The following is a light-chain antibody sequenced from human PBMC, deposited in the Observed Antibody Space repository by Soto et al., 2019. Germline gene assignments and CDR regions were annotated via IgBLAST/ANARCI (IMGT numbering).Light chain of an antibody. CDR2: GAS. J-gene: IGKJ4*01. CDR3: QQYHSWVT. V-gene: IGKV3-20*01. Sequence: EIVLTQSPGTLSLSPGERATLSCRASQSVSSSYLAWYQQKPGQAPRLLIYGASSRATGIPDRFSGSGSGTDFTLTISRLEPEDFAVYYCQQYHSWVTFGGGTKVEIK. CDR1: QSVSSSY.